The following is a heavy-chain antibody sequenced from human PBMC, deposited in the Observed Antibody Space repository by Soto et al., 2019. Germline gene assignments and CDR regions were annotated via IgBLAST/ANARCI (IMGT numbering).Heavy chain of an antibody. J-gene: IGHJ4*02. CDR2: IYDGGST. CDR3: ARERLYGPASA. CDR1: GFTVRSNY. Sequence: EVQLVETGGGLIQPGGSLRLSCGVSGFTVRSNYMSWVRQAPGKGLEWVSVIYDGGSTSYADSVKGRFTISRDNSKNTVYLQMNSLRAEDTAVYFGARERLYGPASAWGQGTLVTVSS. D-gene: IGHD3-10*01. V-gene: IGHV3-53*02.